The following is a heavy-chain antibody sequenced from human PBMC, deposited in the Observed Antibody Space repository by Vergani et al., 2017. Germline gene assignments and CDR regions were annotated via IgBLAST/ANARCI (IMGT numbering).Heavy chain of an antibody. V-gene: IGHV4-38-2*02. CDR3: ARDVRRDSXTSSYSAKRNAFDI. Sequence: QVQLQESGPGLVKPSETLSLTCSVSGYSITSGFYWAWIRQPPGKGLEWIVSVSHSGSTFYNSSLRSRVTITLDTSRNQFSLNLRSVIAADTAMYYCARDVRRDSXTSSYSAKRNAFDIWGQGTMVTVSS. CDR2: VSHSGST. D-gene: IGHD2-2*01. J-gene: IGHJ3*02. CDR1: GYSITSGFY.